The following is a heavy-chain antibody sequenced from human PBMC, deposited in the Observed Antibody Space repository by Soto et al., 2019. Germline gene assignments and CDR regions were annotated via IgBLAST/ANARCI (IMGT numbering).Heavy chain of an antibody. D-gene: IGHD6-19*01. V-gene: IGHV3-30*18. CDR1: GFTFSSSG. CDR2: TSYDGSNG. J-gene: IGHJ4*02. CDR3: AKSPPAVAGYFDY. Sequence: QVQLVESGGGVVQPGRSLRLSCVASGFTFSSSGMHWVRQAPGKGLEWVAVTSYDGSNGYYADSVRGRFTISRDNSKNTLYLQMNRLRAEDTAVYYCAKSPPAVAGYFDYWRQGTLVTVSS.